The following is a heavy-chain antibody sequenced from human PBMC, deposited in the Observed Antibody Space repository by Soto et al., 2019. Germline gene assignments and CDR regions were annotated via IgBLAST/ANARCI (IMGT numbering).Heavy chain of an antibody. CDR3: VKDESINWYSGHFRH. J-gene: IGHJ1*01. CDR2: INWNSGSI. CDR1: GFTFDDYA. V-gene: IGHV3-9*01. Sequence: GGSLRLSCAASGFTFDDYAMHWVRQVPGKGLEWVSGINWNSGSIGYGDSVKGRFAISRDNAKNSLHLQMSSLSAEDTAFYYCVKDESINWYSGHFRHWGQGTLVTVSS. D-gene: IGHD6-13*01.